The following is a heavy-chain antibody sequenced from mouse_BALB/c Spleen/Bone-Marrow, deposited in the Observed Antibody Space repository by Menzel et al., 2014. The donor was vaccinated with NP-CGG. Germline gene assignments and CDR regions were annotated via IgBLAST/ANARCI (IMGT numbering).Heavy chain of an antibody. J-gene: IGHJ3*01. D-gene: IGHD1-1*01. CDR3: ARDYYGFSYGFAY. CDR2: INPYNGGT. V-gene: IGHV1-26*01. CDR1: GYSFTGYT. Sequence: EVKVVESGSELVKPGASMKISCKASGYSFTGYTMNWVKQSHGKNLEWIGLINPYNGGTNYNQKFKGKATLTVDKSSSTAYMELLSLTSEDSAVYYCARDYYGFSYGFAYWGQGTLVTVSA.